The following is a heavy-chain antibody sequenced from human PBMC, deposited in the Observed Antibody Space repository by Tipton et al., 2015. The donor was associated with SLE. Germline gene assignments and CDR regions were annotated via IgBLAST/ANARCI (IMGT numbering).Heavy chain of an antibody. V-gene: IGHV1-18*01. CDR3: ARDAELAYYFDY. Sequence: QSGAEVKKPGASVRVSCKASGYAFTNYGITWVRQAPGQGLEWMGWISAYNGNTKYAQKFQGRVTMTTDTSTTTAYIELRSLISDDTAIYFCARDAELAYYFDYWDQGTLVTVSS. D-gene: IGHD1-1*01. CDR2: ISAYNGNT. J-gene: IGHJ4*02. CDR1: GYAFTNYG.